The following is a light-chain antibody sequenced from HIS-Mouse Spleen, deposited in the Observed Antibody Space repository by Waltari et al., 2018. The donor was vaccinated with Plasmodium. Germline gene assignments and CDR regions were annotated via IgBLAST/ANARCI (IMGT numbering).Light chain of an antibody. J-gene: IGKJ1*01. CDR1: QSVSSSY. Sequence: EIVLTQSPGTLSLSPGERATLSCRASQSVSSSYFAWYQQKPGQAPRLLIYGASSRATGIPDRFSGSGSGTDFTLTISRLEPEDFALYYCQQYGSSGTFGQGTKVEIK. V-gene: IGKV3-20*01. CDR2: GAS. CDR3: QQYGSSGT.